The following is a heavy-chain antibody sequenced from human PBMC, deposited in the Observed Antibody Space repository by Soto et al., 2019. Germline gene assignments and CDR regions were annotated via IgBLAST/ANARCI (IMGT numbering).Heavy chain of an antibody. J-gene: IGHJ6*02. Sequence: ASVKVSCKASGYTFTSYGISWVRQAPGQGLKRMGWISAYYGKANYAQKFQGRVTITTDESTSIAYMELSSLRSEDTAVYYCARAGEGALMVYAMPIYYYGMDVWGQGTTVTVSS. CDR3: ARAGEGALMVYAMPIYYYGMDV. V-gene: IGHV1-18*01. CDR1: GYTFTSYG. D-gene: IGHD2-8*01. CDR2: ISAYYGKA.